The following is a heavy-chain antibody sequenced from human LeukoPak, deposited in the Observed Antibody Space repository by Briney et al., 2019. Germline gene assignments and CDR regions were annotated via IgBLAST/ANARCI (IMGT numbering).Heavy chain of an antibody. J-gene: IGHJ4*02. D-gene: IGHD6-19*01. CDR3: AKRDSSGWYVEDY. CDR1: GFTFSSYA. CDR2: ISGSGGST. Sequence: GGSLRLSCAASGFTFSSYAMSWVRQAPGKGLEWVSAISGSGGSTYYADSVKGRFTISRDNSKNTLYLQMNSLRAEDAAVYYCAKRDSSGWYVEDYWGQGTLVTVSS. V-gene: IGHV3-23*01.